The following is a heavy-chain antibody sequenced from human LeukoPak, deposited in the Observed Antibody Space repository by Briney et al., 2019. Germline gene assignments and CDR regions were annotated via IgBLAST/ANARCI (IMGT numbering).Heavy chain of an antibody. J-gene: IGHJ4*02. CDR1: GFTFSSYA. Sequence: GGSLRLSCAASGFTFSSYAMHWVRQAPGKGLEWVAVISYDGSNKYYADSVKGRFTISRDNSKNTLYLQMNSLRPEDTAVYYCTRDSAGTNNHHFDYWGQGTLVTVSS. CDR2: ISYDGSNK. V-gene: IGHV3-30*04. D-gene: IGHD6-13*01. CDR3: TRDSAGTNNHHFDY.